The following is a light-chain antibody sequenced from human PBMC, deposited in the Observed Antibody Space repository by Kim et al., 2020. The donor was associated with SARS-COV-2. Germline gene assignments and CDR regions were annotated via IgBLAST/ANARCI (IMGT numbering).Light chain of an antibody. CDR3: QAWDSPRV. CDR2: QDS. J-gene: IGLJ3*02. Sequence: SYELTQPPSVSVSPGQTASITCSGDKLGDKYACWYQQKPGQSPVLVIYQDSKRPSGIPERFSGSNSGNTATLTISGTQAMDEADYYCQAWDSPRVFGGGTQLTVL. V-gene: IGLV3-1*01. CDR1: KLGDKY.